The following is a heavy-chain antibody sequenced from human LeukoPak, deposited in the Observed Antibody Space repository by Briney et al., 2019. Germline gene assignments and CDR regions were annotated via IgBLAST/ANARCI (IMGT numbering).Heavy chain of an antibody. D-gene: IGHD4/OR15-4a*01. CDR2: INSNSGAT. J-gene: IGHJ4*02. CDR1: GYTFTGYY. V-gene: IGHV1-2*02. Sequence: ASVKVSCKASGYTFTGYYMHWVRQAPGQGLEWMGWINSNSGATDYAQKFRGRVTMTRDTSISTAYMELSSLRSDDTAVYFCASGANVAYWGQGTLVTVSS. CDR3: ASGANVAY.